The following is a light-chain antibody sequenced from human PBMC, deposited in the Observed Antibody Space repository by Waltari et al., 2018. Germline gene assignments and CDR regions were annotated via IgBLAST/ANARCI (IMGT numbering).Light chain of an antibody. V-gene: IGKV3-15*01. J-gene: IGKJ2*01. CDR1: QSVSSN. CDR3: QQYNNWPDT. CDR2: GAS. Sequence: EIVMTQSPATLSVSPGERATLSCRAGQSVSSNLAWYQQKPGQAPRLLIYGASTRATGIPARFSGSGSGTEFTLTISSLPSEDFAVYYCQQYNNWPDTFGQGTKLEIK.